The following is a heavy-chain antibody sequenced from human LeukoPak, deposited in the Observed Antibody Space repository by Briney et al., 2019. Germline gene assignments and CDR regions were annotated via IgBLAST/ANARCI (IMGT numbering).Heavy chain of an antibody. CDR1: GYTFTSYA. Sequence: ASVKVSCKASGYTFTSYAMNWVRQAPGQGLEWMGWINTNTGNPTYAQGFTGRFVFSLDTSVSTAYLQISSLKAEDTAVYHCARVGGLWIQLWLRYWGQGTLVTVSS. V-gene: IGHV7-4-1*02. CDR3: ARVGGLWIQLWLRY. J-gene: IGHJ4*02. D-gene: IGHD5-18*01. CDR2: INTNTGNP.